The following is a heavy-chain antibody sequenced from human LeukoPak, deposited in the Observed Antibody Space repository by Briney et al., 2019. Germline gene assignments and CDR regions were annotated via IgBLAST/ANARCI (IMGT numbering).Heavy chain of an antibody. CDR1: GFTFSSYS. CDR3: AREQYQLPDY. D-gene: IGHD2-2*01. Sequence: GGSLRPSCAASGFTFSSYSMNWVRQAPGKGLEWVSSISGSSSHIYYADSVKGRFTISRDNAKNSLYLQMNSLRAEDTAVYYCAREQYQLPDYWGQGTLVIVSS. J-gene: IGHJ4*02. V-gene: IGHV3-21*01. CDR2: ISGSSSHI.